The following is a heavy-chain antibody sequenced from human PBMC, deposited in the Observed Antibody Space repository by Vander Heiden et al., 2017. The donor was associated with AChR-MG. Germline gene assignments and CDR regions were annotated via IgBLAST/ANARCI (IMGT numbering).Heavy chain of an antibody. CDR1: GFTFRSYW. D-gene: IGHD2-2*02. Sequence: EVQLVESGGGLVQPGGSLRLSCAASGFTFRSYWMSWFRQAPGKGLEWVANIKQDGSEKYYVDSVKGRFTISRDNAKNSLYLQMNSLRAEDTAVYYCARVAPAAIRDYYYYYGMDVWGQGTTVTVSS. CDR2: IKQDGSEK. J-gene: IGHJ6*02. V-gene: IGHV3-7*01. CDR3: ARVAPAAIRDYYYYYGMDV.